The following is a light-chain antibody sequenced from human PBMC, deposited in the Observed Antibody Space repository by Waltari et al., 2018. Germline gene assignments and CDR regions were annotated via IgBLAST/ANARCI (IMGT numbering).Light chain of an antibody. J-gene: IGLJ1*01. Sequence: QSALTQPASVSGSPGQSITISCTGTSSDIGAYNFVSWYQQPPGKAPKLMMCEGSNRPSGVSTRFSASKSGNTASLTIPGLQAEDEADYHCSSYTRSHTYVFGAGTKVTVL. CDR3: SSYTRSHTYV. CDR1: SSDIGAYNF. V-gene: IGLV2-14*01. CDR2: EGS.